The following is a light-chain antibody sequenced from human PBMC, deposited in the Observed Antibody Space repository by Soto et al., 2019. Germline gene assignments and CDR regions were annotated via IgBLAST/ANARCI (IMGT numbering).Light chain of an antibody. CDR2: GAS. CDR3: QQYGSSPPWT. CDR1: QSVSSY. Sequence: EIVITQYPATLSVSPGERATLSCRASQSVSSYLAWYQQKPGQAPRLLSYGASSRATGIPDRFSGSGSGTDFTLTISRLEPEDFAVYYCQQYGSSPPWTFGQGTKVDI. J-gene: IGKJ1*01. V-gene: IGKV3-20*01.